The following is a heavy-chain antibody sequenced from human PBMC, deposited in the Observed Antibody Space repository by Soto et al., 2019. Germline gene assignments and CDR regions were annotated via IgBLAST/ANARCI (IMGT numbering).Heavy chain of an antibody. V-gene: IGHV4-39*01. D-gene: IGHD6-19*01. Sequence: SETLSLTCTVSGGSISSSSYYWGWIRQPPGKGLEWIGSIYYSGSTYYSPSLKSRVTISVDTSKNQFSLKLSSVTAADTAVYYCARRSKYSSGWYDYWGQGTLVTVSS. J-gene: IGHJ4*02. CDR2: IYYSGST. CDR1: GGSISSSSYY. CDR3: ARRSKYSSGWYDY.